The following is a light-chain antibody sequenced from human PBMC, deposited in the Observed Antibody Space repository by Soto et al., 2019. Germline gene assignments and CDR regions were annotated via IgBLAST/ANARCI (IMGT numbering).Light chain of an antibody. CDR2: DAS. V-gene: IGKV1-5*01. CDR3: QQYSSYSRT. CDR1: QSIVNW. Sequence: DIQMTQSPSTLSASVGDRVTITCRASQSIVNWLAWYQQKPGKAPKLLIYDASSLESGVPSRFSGSGSGTEFTLTISSLQPDDYATYYCQQYSSYSRTFGQGTKVDIK. J-gene: IGKJ1*01.